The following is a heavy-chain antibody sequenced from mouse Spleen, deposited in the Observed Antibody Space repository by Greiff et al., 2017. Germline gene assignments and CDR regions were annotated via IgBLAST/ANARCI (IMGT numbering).Heavy chain of an antibody. J-gene: IGHJ4*01. CDR2: INPYNGGT. CDR1: GYTFTDYY. D-gene: IGHD2-10*02. Sequence: DVQLQESGPVLVKPGASVKMSCKASGYTFTDYYMNWVKQSHGKSLEWIGVINPYNGGTSYNQKFKGKATLTVDKSSSTAYMELNSLTSEDSAVYYCARLEYGNYEDYAMDYWGQGTSVTVSS. V-gene: IGHV1-19*01. CDR3: ARLEYGNYEDYAMDY.